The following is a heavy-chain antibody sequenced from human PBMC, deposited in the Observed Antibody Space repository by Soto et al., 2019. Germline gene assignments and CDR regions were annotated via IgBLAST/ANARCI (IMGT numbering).Heavy chain of an antibody. CDR1: GYTFTSYG. CDR2: ISAYNGNT. V-gene: IGHV1-18*01. Sequence: ASVKVSCKASGYTFTSYGISWVRQAPGQGLEWMGWISAYNGNTNYAQKLQGRVTMTTDTSTSTAYMELRSLRSDDTAVYYCARALRGIVVVPAALDLWGQGTMVTVS. CDR3: ARALRGIVVVPAALDL. D-gene: IGHD2-2*01. J-gene: IGHJ3*01.